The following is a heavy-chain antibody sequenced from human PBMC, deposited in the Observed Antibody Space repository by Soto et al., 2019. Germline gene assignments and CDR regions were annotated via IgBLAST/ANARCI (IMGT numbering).Heavy chain of an antibody. V-gene: IGHV1-18*01. J-gene: IGHJ5*02. D-gene: IGHD2-15*01. CDR1: GYTFTSYG. Sequence: QVQLVQSGAEVKKPGASVKVPCKASGYTFTSYGISWVRQAPGQGLEWMGWISANNGNTKYAQNFQGRVTMTTDTSTSTAYMELRSLRSDDTAVYYCARAYSPGLFDPWGQGTLVTVSS. CDR3: ARAYSPGLFDP. CDR2: ISANNGNT.